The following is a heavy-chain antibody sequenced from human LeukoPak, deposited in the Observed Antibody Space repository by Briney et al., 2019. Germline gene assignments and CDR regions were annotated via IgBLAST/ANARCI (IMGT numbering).Heavy chain of an antibody. V-gene: IGHV3-66*02. CDR1: GFSVSDSY. J-gene: IGHJ6*04. Sequence: GGSLRLSCAASGFSVSDSYMSWVRQAPGKGLEWVSILYSGGDTYYSASVRGRFTISRDNSKNTLYLQMNTLSAADTAVYFCARGENYYFPTYVWGKGATVTVSS. CDR3: ARGENYYFPTYV. CDR2: LYSGGDT. D-gene: IGHD2/OR15-2a*01.